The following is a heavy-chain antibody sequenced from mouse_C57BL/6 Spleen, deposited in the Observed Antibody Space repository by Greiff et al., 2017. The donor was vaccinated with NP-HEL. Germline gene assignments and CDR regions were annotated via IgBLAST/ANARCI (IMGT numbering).Heavy chain of an antibody. Sequence: QVQLQQSGPELVKPGASVKISCKASGYAFSSSWMNWVKQRPGKGLEWIGRIYPGDGDTNYNGKFKGKATLTADKSSSTAYMQLSSLTSEDSAVYFCARSPYEYDGFDYWGKGTTLTVSS. V-gene: IGHV1-82*01. J-gene: IGHJ2*01. D-gene: IGHD2-4*01. CDR3: ARSPYEYDGFDY. CDR2: IYPGDGDT. CDR1: GYAFSSSW.